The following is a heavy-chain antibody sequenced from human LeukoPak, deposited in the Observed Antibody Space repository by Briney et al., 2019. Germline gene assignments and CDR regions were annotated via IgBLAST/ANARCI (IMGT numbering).Heavy chain of an antibody. CDR2: ISAYNGNT. D-gene: IGHD6-13*01. CDR3: ARDLGIAAAGTQDY. Sequence: ASVKVSRKASGYTFTSYGISWVRQAPGQGLEWMGWISAYNGNTNYAQKLQGRVTMTTDTSTSTAYMELRSLRSDDTAVYYCARDLGIAAAGTQDYWGQGTLVTVSS. V-gene: IGHV1-18*04. J-gene: IGHJ4*02. CDR1: GYTFTSYG.